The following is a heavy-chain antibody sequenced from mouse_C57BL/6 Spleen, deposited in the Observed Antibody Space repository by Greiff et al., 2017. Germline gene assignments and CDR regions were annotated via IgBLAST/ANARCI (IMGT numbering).Heavy chain of an antibody. CDR3: ANNDYGSRTRYYAMDY. Sequence: QVQLQQSGAELVKPGASVKLSCKASGYTFTDYYINWVKQRPGQGLEWIGKIGPGSGSTYYNEKFKGKATLTADKSSSTAYMQLSSLTSEDSAIYFCANNDYGSRTRYYAMDYWGQGTSVTVSS. D-gene: IGHD1-1*01. CDR1: GYTFTDYY. V-gene: IGHV1-77*01. J-gene: IGHJ4*01. CDR2: IGPGSGST.